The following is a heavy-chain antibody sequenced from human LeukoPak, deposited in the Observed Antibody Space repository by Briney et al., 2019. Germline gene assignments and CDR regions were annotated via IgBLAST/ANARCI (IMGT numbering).Heavy chain of an antibody. CDR2: INHSGST. CDR3: ARERYYDSSGYLY. D-gene: IGHD3-22*01. V-gene: IGHV4-34*01. Sequence: PSETLSLTCTVSGGSISGYHWSWIRQPPGKGLEWIGEINHSGSTNYNPSLKSRVTISVDTSKNQFSLKLSSVTAADTAVYYCARERYYDSSGYLYWGQGTLVTVSS. CDR1: GGSISGYH. J-gene: IGHJ4*02.